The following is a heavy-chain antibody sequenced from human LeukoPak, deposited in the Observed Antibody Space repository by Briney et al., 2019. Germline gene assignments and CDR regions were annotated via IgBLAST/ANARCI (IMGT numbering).Heavy chain of an antibody. CDR1: GYTFTSYD. D-gene: IGHD6-13*01. CDR2: MNPNSGNT. J-gene: IGHJ4*02. CDR3: ARALPYSSSWYDSGFNTYYFDY. Sequence: ASVKVSCKASGYTFTSYDINWVRQATGQGREWMGWMNPNSGNTGYAQKFQGRVTMTRNTSISTAYMELSSLRSEDTAVYYCARALPYSSSWYDSGFNTYYFDYWGQGTLVTVSS. V-gene: IGHV1-8*01.